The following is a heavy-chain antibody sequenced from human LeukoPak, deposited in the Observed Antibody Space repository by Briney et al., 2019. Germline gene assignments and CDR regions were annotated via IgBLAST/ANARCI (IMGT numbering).Heavy chain of an antibody. Sequence: GGSLRLSCAASGSAFRSYWMHWVRQAPGKGLVWVSRINSDGSTTAYADSVKGRFTISRDNAENTLYLQMNSLRAEDTAVHYCTRDSGTGSAWYPFDYWGQGTLVTVSS. CDR3: TRDSGTGSAWYPFDY. J-gene: IGHJ4*02. CDR2: INSDGSTT. CDR1: GSAFRSYW. V-gene: IGHV3-74*03. D-gene: IGHD6-19*01.